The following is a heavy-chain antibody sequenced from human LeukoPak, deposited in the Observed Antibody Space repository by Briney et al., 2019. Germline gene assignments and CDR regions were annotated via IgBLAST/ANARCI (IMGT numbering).Heavy chain of an antibody. CDR1: GGSISSYY. Sequence: SETLSLTCTVSGGSISSYYWSWIRRPAGKGLELIGRIYTSGTTNCNPSLKSRVNMSVDTSKNQFSLKLSSVTAADTAVYYCARAPTGTGGWNWFDPWGQGTLVTVSS. D-gene: IGHD1-1*01. CDR3: ARAPTGTGGWNWFDP. V-gene: IGHV4-4*07. CDR2: IYTSGTT. J-gene: IGHJ5*02.